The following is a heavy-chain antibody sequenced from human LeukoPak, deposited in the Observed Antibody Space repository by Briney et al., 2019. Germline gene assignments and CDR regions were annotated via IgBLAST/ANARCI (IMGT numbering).Heavy chain of an antibody. CDR1: GYSISSGYY. Sequence: ETLSLTCTVSGYSISSGYYWGWIRQPPGKGLEWVANLKQDGSQKYDVDSVKGRFTISRDNAKSSLFLQMKSLRAEDTAVYYCARIGYSSSSLDYWGQGTLVTVSS. CDR2: LKQDGSQK. CDR3: ARIGYSSSSLDY. D-gene: IGHD6-13*01. J-gene: IGHJ4*02. V-gene: IGHV3-7*01.